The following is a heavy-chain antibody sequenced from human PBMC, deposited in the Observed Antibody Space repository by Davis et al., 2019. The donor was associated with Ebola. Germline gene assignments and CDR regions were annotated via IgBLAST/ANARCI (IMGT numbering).Heavy chain of an antibody. J-gene: IGHJ6*02. CDR1: GFTFSDYY. D-gene: IGHD4-11*01. V-gene: IGHV3-11*04. CDR3: ARIPRDYSFCG. CDR2: IGPSGNSF. Sequence: GESLKISCEVSGFTFSDYYMSWIRQAPGKGLEWIAYIGPSGNSFYCADSVKGRFTISRDDAKNSLYLQMNSLRAEDTAVYFCARIPRDYSFCGWGQGTTVTVSS.